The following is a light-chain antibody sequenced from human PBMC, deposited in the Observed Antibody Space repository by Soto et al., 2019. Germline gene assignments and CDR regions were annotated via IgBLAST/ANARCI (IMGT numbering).Light chain of an antibody. Sequence: EIVMTQSPATLSLSPGERATLSCRSSQSFTSKLAWYQQKPGQAPRLLIYDASTRATGIPARFSGSESGTEFTLSISSLQSEDFAVYYCQQYNNWPLTFGGGTKVGI. J-gene: IGKJ4*01. CDR3: QQYNNWPLT. V-gene: IGKV3-15*01. CDR2: DAS. CDR1: QSFTSK.